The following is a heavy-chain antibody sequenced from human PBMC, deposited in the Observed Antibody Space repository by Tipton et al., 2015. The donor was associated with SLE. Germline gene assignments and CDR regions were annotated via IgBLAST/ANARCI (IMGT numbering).Heavy chain of an antibody. D-gene: IGHD5-24*01. V-gene: IGHV3-7*01. Sequence: GSLRLSCAASGFSFKNYWMYWVRQAPGKGLEWVAKIRPDGSEVYHLDSMRGRFTISRDNAKNSLYLQMNSLRAEDTAVYYCARDRDGGHASDCWGQGTLVTVSS. CDR1: GFSFKNYW. J-gene: IGHJ4*02. CDR2: IRPDGSEV. CDR3: ARDRDGGHASDC.